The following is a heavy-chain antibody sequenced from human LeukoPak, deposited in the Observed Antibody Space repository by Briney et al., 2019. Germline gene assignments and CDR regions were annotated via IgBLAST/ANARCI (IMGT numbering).Heavy chain of an antibody. J-gene: IGHJ5*02. CDR1: GGSFSGYY. CDR3: ARGHPQGPRSNWFDP. Sequence: SETLSLTCAVYGGSFSGYYWSWIRQPPGKGLEWIGEISHSGSTNYNPSLKSRVTISVDTSKNQFSLKLSSVTAADTAVYYCARGHPQGPRSNWFDPWGQGTLVTVSS. V-gene: IGHV4-34*01. CDR2: ISHSGST.